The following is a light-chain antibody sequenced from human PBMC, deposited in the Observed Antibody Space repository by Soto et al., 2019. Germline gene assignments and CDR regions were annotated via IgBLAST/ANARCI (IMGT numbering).Light chain of an antibody. Sequence: DIQMTQSPSSLSVSVGDRVTITCRASQSIGGFLNWYQQKLGKAPKLLIYAASSLQSGVPSRFSGSGSGTDFTLTISSLQPEDFATYYCQQANSFPLTFGGGTKVEIK. CDR2: AAS. CDR1: QSIGGF. CDR3: QQANSFPLT. V-gene: IGKV1-39*01. J-gene: IGKJ4*01.